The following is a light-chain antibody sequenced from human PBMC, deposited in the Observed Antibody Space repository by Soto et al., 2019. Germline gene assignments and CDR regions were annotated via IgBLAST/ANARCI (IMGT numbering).Light chain of an antibody. CDR1: QSVTKY. CDR2: NAT. CDR3: QKYSSTPRS. V-gene: IGKV3-20*01. Sequence: EIVLTQSPGTLSLSPGARAPLSCRASQSVTKYLAWHQQKPGQAPRLLIYNATNRATGIPDRFSGSGSGTDFTLTISRLEPEDFAVYYCQKYSSTPRSFGQGTKVDIK. J-gene: IGKJ1*01.